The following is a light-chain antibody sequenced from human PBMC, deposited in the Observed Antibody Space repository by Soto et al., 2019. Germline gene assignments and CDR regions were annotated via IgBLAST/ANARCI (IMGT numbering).Light chain of an antibody. CDR2: GAS. Sequence: IVMTPSPATPSVSPGERATPSCRASQSVSSNLAWYQQKPGQAPRLLIYGASTRATGIPARFSGSGSGTEFTLTISSLQSEDFAVYYCQQYNNWPPWTFGQGTKVAIK. V-gene: IGKV3D-15*01. J-gene: IGKJ1*01. CDR1: QSVSSN. CDR3: QQYNNWPPWT.